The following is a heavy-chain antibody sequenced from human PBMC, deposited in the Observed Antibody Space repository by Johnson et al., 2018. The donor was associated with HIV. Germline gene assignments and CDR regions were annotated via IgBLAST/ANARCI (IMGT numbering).Heavy chain of an antibody. Sequence: AQLVESGGGLIQPGGSLRLSCAASGFTFSNAWMSWVRQAPGKGLAWVGRIKSKTDGGTTDYAAPVKGRFTISRDDSKNTLYLQMNSLKTEDTAVYYCTTDRGGEIAVAGPDAFDIWGQGTMVTVSS. CDR2: IKSKTDGGTT. CDR1: GFTFSNAW. V-gene: IGHV3-15*01. D-gene: IGHD6-19*01. J-gene: IGHJ3*02. CDR3: TTDRGGEIAVAGPDAFDI.